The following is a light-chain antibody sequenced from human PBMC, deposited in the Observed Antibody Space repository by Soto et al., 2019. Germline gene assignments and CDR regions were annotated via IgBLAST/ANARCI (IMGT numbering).Light chain of an antibody. V-gene: IGKV1-5*01. CDR3: QQTNSFSWT. J-gene: IGKJ1*01. CDR2: DAS. Sequence: DIQMTQSPSTLSASVGDRVTIACRASQSISTWLAWYQQKPGKAPKLLIFDASTLQSGVPSRFSGSGSGTDFTLTINSLQPEDFATYYCQQTNSFSWTFGQGTKVDIK. CDR1: QSISTW.